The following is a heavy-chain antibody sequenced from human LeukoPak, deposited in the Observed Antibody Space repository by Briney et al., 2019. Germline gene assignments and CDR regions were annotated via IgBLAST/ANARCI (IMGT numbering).Heavy chain of an antibody. V-gene: IGHV4-34*01. D-gene: IGHD3-22*01. CDR1: GGSFRGYY. Sequence: SETLSLTCAVYGGSFRGYYWSWIRQPPGKGLEWIGEINHSGSTNYNPSLKSRVTISVDTSKNQFSLKLSSVTAADTAVYYCASYYYDSSGHNSLDYWGQGTLVTVSS. CDR3: ASYYYDSSGHNSLDY. CDR2: INHSGST. J-gene: IGHJ4*02.